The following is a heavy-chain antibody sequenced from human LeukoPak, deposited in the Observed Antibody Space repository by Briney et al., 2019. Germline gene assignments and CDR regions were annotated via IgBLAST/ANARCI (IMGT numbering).Heavy chain of an antibody. D-gene: IGHD3-10*01. Sequence: GGSLRLSCAASGFTFNSFGMHWVRQAPGKELEWVAFIRYDGSNKYYADSVKGRFTISRDNSKNTLYLQMDSLRAEDSAVYYCAKDRRSYYGSGSSFDYWGQGTLVTVSS. CDR3: AKDRRSYYGSGSSFDY. CDR1: GFTFNSFG. CDR2: IRYDGSNK. V-gene: IGHV3-30*02. J-gene: IGHJ4*02.